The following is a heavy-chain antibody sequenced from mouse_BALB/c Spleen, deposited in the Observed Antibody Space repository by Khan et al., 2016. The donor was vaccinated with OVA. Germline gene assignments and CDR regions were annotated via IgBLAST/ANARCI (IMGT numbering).Heavy chain of an antibody. V-gene: IGHV1-18*01. Sequence: VQLKQSGPELVKPGASVKIPCKASGYTFTDYIIDWVKQSHGKSLEWIGDINPNNGYTVYNQRFKGKATLTVDKSSSTAYMELYSLTSEDTAVYYCARQSYGGFAYWGQGTLVTVSA. D-gene: IGHD2-12*01. CDR2: INPNNGYT. CDR3: ARQSYGGFAY. J-gene: IGHJ3*01. CDR1: GYTFTDYI.